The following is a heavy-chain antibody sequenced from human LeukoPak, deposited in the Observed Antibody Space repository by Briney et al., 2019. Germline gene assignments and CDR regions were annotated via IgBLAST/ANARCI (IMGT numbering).Heavy chain of an antibody. D-gene: IGHD3-16*02. J-gene: IGHJ4*02. Sequence: PSETLSLTCTVSGGSISSFYWSWIRQPPGKGLEWIGYLYDSVSPNYNPSLKSRVTISVDTSKNQFSLKLTSVTAADTALYYCARRREIPFGRLGELSFDYWGQGTLVTVSS. CDR1: GGSISSFY. V-gene: IGHV4-59*01. CDR2: LYDSVSP. CDR3: ARRREIPFGRLGELSFDY.